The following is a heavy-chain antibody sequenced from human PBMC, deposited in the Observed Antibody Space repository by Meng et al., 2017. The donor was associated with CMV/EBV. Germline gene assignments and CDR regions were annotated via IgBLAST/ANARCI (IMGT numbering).Heavy chain of an antibody. V-gene: IGHV3-7*01. Sequence: GESLKISCAVSGFTFSSYWMSWVRQAPGKGLEWVANIKQDGSEKYYVDSVKGRFSISRDNAKNSLYLQMNSLRAEDTAVYYCARGGPTYYDFWSGYYPYGMDVWGQGTTVTVSS. CDR1: GFTFSSYW. D-gene: IGHD3-3*01. CDR2: IKQDGSEK. J-gene: IGHJ6*02. CDR3: ARGGPTYYDFWSGYYPYGMDV.